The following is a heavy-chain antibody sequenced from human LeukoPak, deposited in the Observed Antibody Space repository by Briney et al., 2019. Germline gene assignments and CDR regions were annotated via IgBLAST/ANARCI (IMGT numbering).Heavy chain of an antibody. V-gene: IGHV3-7*01. D-gene: IGHD4-17*01. CDR2: INPDGSEK. CDR3: ARMYGDYLGY. J-gene: IGHJ4*02. CDR1: GGSFSGYY. Sequence: ETLSLTCAVYGGSFSGYYWSWVRQAPGKGLEWAANINPDGSEKYYLDSVKGRMTISRDNAKNALYLQMNSLRAEDTAVFYCARMYGDYLGYWGQGTLVTVFS.